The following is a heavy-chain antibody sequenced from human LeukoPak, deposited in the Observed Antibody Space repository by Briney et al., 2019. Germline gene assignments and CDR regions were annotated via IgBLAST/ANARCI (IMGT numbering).Heavy chain of an antibody. Sequence: GGSLRLSRAASGFTLSNSWMHWVRQAPGKGLEWVSSISSSSSYIYYADSVKGRFTISRDNAKNSLYLQMNSLRAEDTAVYYCARDQSWQQLAQTTYYYYYGMDVWGQGTTVTVSS. CDR3: ARDQSWQQLAQTTYYYYYGMDV. J-gene: IGHJ6*02. CDR1: GFTLSNSW. D-gene: IGHD6-13*01. CDR2: ISSSSSYI. V-gene: IGHV3-21*01.